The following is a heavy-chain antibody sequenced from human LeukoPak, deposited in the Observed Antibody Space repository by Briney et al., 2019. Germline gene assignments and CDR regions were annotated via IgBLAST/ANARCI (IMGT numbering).Heavy chain of an antibody. J-gene: IGHJ6*02. V-gene: IGHV4-30-4*01. CDR3: ARDKLVRAHYYYYGMDV. D-gene: IGHD6-6*01. CDR2: IYYSGST. Sequence: SQTLSLTCTVSGGSISSGDYYWSWIRQPPGKGLEWIGYIYYSGSTYYNPSLKSRVTISADTSKNQFSLKLSSVTAADTAVYYCARDKLVRAHYYYYGMDVWGQGTTVTVSS. CDR1: GGSISSGDYY.